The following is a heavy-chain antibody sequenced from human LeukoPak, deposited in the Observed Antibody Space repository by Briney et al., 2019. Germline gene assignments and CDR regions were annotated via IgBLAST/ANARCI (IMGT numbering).Heavy chain of an antibody. D-gene: IGHD3-3*01. J-gene: IGHJ3*02. CDR2: INPNSGGT. CDR1: GYTFTGYY. CDR3: ARDRTELRFLEWLPRPGAFDI. V-gene: IGHV1-2*02. Sequence: GASVKVSCKASGYTFTGYYMHWVRQAPGQGLEWMGWINPNSGGTNYAQKFQGRVTMTRDTSISTAYMELSRLRSDDTAVYYCARDRTELRFLEWLPRPGAFDIWGQGTMVTVSS.